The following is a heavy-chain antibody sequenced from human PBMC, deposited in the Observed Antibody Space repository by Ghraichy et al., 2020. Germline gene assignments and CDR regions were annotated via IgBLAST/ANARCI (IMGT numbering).Heavy chain of an antibody. V-gene: IGHV3-33*01. CDR1: GFTFSSYG. J-gene: IGHJ6*02. CDR2: IWYDGSNK. D-gene: IGHD2-21*01. CDR3: AREHIHPDDYYGMDV. Sequence: GGSLRLSCAASGFTFSSYGMHWVRQAPGKGLEWVAVIWYDGSNKYYADSVKGRFTISRDNSKNTLYLQMNSLRAEDTAVYYCAREHIHPDDYYGMDVWGQGTTVTVSS.